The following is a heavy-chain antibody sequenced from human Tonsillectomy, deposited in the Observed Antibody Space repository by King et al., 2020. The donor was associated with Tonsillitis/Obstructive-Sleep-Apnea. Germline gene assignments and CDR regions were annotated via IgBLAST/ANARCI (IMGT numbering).Heavy chain of an antibody. Sequence: QLVQSGAEVKKPGASVKVSCKASGYTFTSYDITWVRQAPGQGLEWMGWSRPNNGDTNYAQKLQGRVTMTSDTSTSTAYMELRSLRSDDTAVYYCARDYYDRSGYYHVYFRHWGQGTLVTVSS. CDR2: SRPNNGDT. CDR3: ARDYYDRSGYYHVYFRH. V-gene: IGHV1-18*01. D-gene: IGHD3-22*01. CDR1: GYTFTSYD. J-gene: IGHJ1*01.